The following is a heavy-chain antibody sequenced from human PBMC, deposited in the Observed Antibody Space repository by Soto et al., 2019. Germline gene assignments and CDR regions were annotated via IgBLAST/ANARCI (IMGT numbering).Heavy chain of an antibody. CDR3: AREGLGLRRDFDY. V-gene: IGHV1-69*13. D-gene: IGHD4-17*01. CDR2: IVPIYGIP. J-gene: IGHJ4*02. Sequence: SVKVSCKTSGGTFNTHAISWVRQAPGHGFEWMGGIVPIYGIPSHAQKFQGRVTITADESTSTAYMELGSLRSEDTAVYYCAREGLGLRRDFDYWGQGTLVTVSS. CDR1: GGTFNTHA.